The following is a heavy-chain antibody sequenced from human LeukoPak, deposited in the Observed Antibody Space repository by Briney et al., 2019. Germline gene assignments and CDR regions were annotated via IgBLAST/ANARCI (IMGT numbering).Heavy chain of an antibody. CDR2: INPSSGGT. CDR1: GYTFTGYY. CDR3: ASFGESYDILTGYYGLFFDY. V-gene: IGHV1-2*02. D-gene: IGHD3-9*01. J-gene: IGHJ4*02. Sequence: ASVKVSCKASGYTFTGYYMHWVRHAPGQGLEWMGWINPSSGGTNYAQKFQGRVTMTRDTSISTAYMELSRLRSDDTAVYYCASFGESYDILTGYYGLFFDYWGQGTLVTVSS.